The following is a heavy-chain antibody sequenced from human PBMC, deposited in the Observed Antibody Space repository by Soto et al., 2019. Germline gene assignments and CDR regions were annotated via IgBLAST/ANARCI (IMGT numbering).Heavy chain of an antibody. CDR1: GFTFSSYA. V-gene: IGHV3-23*01. CDR2: ISGSGGST. CDR3: AKVDHYCSSTSCYPSPFDY. D-gene: IGHD2-2*01. Sequence: PGGSLRLSCAASGFTFSSYAMSWVRQAPGKGLEWVSAISGSGGSTYYADSVKGRFTISRDNSKNTLYLQMNSLRAEDTAVYYCAKVDHYCSSTSCYPSPFDYWGQGTLVTVSS. J-gene: IGHJ4*02.